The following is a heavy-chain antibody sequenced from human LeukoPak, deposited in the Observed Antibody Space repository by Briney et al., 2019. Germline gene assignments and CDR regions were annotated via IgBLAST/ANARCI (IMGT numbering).Heavy chain of an antibody. CDR1: GFTFSSYA. J-gene: IGHJ4*02. CDR3: VKAGAVAGSGELDY. Sequence: PGGSLRLSCAASGFTFSSYAMHWVRQAPGKGLEWVAVISYDGSNKYYADSVKGRFTISRDDAKNTLYLQMNSLRDEDTAVYYCVKAGAVAGSGELDYWGQGTLVTVSS. CDR2: ISYDGSNK. V-gene: IGHV3-30-3*01. D-gene: IGHD6-13*01.